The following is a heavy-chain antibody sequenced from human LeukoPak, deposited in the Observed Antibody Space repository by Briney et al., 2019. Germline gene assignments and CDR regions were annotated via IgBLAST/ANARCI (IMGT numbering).Heavy chain of an antibody. D-gene: IGHD2-2*01. J-gene: IGHJ5*02. CDR2: ISGYNGNT. CDR1: GYSFRSYG. V-gene: IGHV1-18*01. Sequence: GASVKVSCXGSGYSFRSYGINWVRQAPGQGLEWMGWISGYNGNTNYAQMVQGRVTMTTDTSTSTAYMELRSLRSDDTAMYYCARDVGDIVTIPAAITVPWGQGTLVTVSS. CDR3: ARDVGDIVTIPAAITVP.